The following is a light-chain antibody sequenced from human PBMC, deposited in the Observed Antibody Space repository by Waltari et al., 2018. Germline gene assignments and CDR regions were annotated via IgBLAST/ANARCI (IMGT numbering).Light chain of an antibody. Sequence: QSALTQPASVSGSPGQSITISCTGSSRDVGGDDSVSWYQDHPGQAPKVIIYDVNNRPSGVSDRVSGSKSGNTASLTISGLQAEDEANYYCSSQSGNNVVIFGGGTKLTVL. CDR3: SSQSGNNVVI. CDR2: DVN. V-gene: IGLV2-14*03. CDR1: SRDVGGDDS. J-gene: IGLJ2*01.